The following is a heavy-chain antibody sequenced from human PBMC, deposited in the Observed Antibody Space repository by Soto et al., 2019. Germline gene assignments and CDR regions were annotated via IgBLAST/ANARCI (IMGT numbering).Heavy chain of an antibody. D-gene: IGHD6-19*01. Sequence: GGSLRLSCAASGFTFSSYGIHWVRQAPGKGLEWVAVIWYDGSNKYYADSVKGRFTISRDNSKNTLYLQMNSLRAEDTAVYYCARDGGGYSSGWAFDYWGQGTLVTVSS. V-gene: IGHV3-33*01. CDR1: GFTFSSYG. CDR2: IWYDGSNK. CDR3: ARDGGGYSSGWAFDY. J-gene: IGHJ4*02.